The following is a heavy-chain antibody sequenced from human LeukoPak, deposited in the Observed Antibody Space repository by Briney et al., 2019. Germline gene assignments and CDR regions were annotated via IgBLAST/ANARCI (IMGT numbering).Heavy chain of an antibody. Sequence: PVGSLRLSCAASGFTFSSYGMHWVRQAPGKGLEWVAVVWYDGSNKYYADSVKGRFTISRDNSKNTLYLQMNSLRAEDTAVYYCAKAGATMVRGPPQKNNWFDPWGQGTLVTVSS. D-gene: IGHD3-10*01. V-gene: IGHV3-33*06. CDR3: AKAGATMVRGPPQKNNWFDP. CDR1: GFTFSSYG. J-gene: IGHJ5*02. CDR2: VWYDGSNK.